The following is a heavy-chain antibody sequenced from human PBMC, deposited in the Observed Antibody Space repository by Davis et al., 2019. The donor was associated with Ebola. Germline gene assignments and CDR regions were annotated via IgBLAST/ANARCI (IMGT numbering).Heavy chain of an antibody. CDR3: ARVDGLVTNYGMDV. J-gene: IGHJ6*02. CDR1: SGSISSYY. V-gene: IGHV4-59*12. Sequence: MPSETLSLTCTVSSGSISSYYWTWIRQPPGKGLEWIGYINYSGSTHYNPSLKSRVTISVDTSKNQFSLKLSSVTAADTAVYYCARVDGLVTNYGMDVWGQGTTVTVSS. CDR2: INYSGST. D-gene: IGHD4-23*01.